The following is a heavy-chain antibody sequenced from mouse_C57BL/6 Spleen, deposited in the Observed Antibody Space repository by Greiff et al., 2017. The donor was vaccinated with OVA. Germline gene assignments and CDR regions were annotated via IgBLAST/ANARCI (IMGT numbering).Heavy chain of an antibody. CDR3: ARDHYSNPNFDY. Sequence: EVKLMESGGGLVKPGGSLKLSCAASGFTFSSYAMSWVRQTPEKRLEWVATISDGGSYTYYPDNVKGRFTISRDNAKNNLYLQMSHLKSEDTAMYYCARDHYSNPNFDYWGQGTTLTVSS. J-gene: IGHJ2*01. CDR2: ISDGGSYT. D-gene: IGHD2-5*01. V-gene: IGHV5-4*01. CDR1: GFTFSSYA.